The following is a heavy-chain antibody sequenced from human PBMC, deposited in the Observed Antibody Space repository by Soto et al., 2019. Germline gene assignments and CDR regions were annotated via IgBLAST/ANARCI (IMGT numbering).Heavy chain of an antibody. V-gene: IGHV6-1*01. J-gene: IGHJ6*02. CDR3: ARDCSGYDLEGGDCYGMDV. CDR1: GDSVSSNSAA. Sequence: PSQTLSLTCAISGDSVSSNSAAWNWIRQSPSRGLEWLGRTYYRSKWYNDYAVSVKSRITINPDTSKNQFSLQLNSVTPEDTAVYYCARDCSGYDLEGGDCYGMDVWGQGTTVTVSS. D-gene: IGHD5-12*01. CDR2: TYYRSKWYN.